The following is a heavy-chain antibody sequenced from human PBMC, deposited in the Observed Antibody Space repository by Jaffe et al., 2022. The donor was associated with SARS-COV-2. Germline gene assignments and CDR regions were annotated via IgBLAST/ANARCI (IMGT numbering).Heavy chain of an antibody. CDR3: AKDGSTVLLGEGFDI. D-gene: IGHD3-10*01. J-gene: IGHJ3*02. CDR1: GFTFDDYA. CDR2: ISWNSGSI. Sequence: EVQLVESGGGLVQPGRSLRLSCAASGFTFDDYAMHWVRQAPGKGLEWVSGISWNSGSIGYADSVKGRFTISRDNAKNSLYLQMNSLRAEDTALYYCAKDGSTVLLGEGFDIWGQGTMVTVSS. V-gene: IGHV3-9*01.